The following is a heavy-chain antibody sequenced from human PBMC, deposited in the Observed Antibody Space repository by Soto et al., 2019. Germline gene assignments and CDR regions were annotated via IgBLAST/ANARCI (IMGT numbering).Heavy chain of an antibody. CDR1: GYTFATFS. CDR2: ISTYNGDT. J-gene: IGHJ4*01. D-gene: IGHD6-19*01. V-gene: IGHV1-18*04. Sequence: ASVKVSCKASGYTFATFSISWVRQAPGQGLEWMGWISTYNGDTIYAQKLQGRVTMTTDTSTSTAYMELRSLRSDDTAVYLCARSYSSGWYGPYFDFWGQ. CDR3: ARSYSSGWYGPYFDF.